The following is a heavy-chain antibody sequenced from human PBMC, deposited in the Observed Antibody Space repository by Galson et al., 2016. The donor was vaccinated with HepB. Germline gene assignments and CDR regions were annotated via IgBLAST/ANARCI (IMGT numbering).Heavy chain of an antibody. CDR3: ARRDPATVAYNS. Sequence: LTCTVSDDSINSYYWSWIRQPPGKGLEWIGYIYYTGSTNHNPSLKSRVSISLDTSKNQFSLKLSSVIAADTAMYYYARRDPATVAYNSWGQGTLVTVSS. CDR1: DDSINSYY. D-gene: IGHD2-15*01. V-gene: IGHV4-59*01. J-gene: IGHJ4*02. CDR2: IYYTGST.